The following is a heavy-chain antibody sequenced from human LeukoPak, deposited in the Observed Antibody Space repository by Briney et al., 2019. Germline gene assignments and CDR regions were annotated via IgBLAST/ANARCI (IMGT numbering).Heavy chain of an antibody. J-gene: IGHJ6*02. D-gene: IGHD3-22*01. CDR3: ARATPYDSSGYYYPYYYGMDV. V-gene: IGHV3-21*04. Sequence: GGSLRLSCAASGFTFSSYSMNWVRQAPGKGLEWVSSISSSSYIYYADSVKGRFTISRDNAKNSLYLQMNSLRAEDTAVYYCARATPYDSSGYYYPYYYGMDVWGQGTTVTVSS. CDR2: ISSSSYI. CDR1: GFTFSSYS.